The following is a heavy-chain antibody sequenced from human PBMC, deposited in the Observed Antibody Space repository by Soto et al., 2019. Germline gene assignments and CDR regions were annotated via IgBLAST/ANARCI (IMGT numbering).Heavy chain of an antibody. D-gene: IGHD6-25*01. J-gene: IGHJ4*02. CDR2: ISYDGSNK. Sequence: GGSLRLSCAASGFTFSSYGMHWVRQAPGKGLELVAVISYDGSNKYYADSVKGRFTISRDNSKNTLYLQMNSLRAEDTAVYYCAKDPAEVAAATHFDYWGQGTLVTVSS. CDR1: GFTFSSYG. V-gene: IGHV3-30*18. CDR3: AKDPAEVAAATHFDY.